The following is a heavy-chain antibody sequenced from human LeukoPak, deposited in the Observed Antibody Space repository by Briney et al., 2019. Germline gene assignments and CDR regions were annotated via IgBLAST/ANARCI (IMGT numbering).Heavy chain of an antibody. V-gene: IGHV4-39*02. J-gene: IGHJ1*01. CDR1: GDYISSSNDY. D-gene: IGHD3-22*01. CDR3: ARRRYYDSTGYLD. CDR2: IYYSGST. Sequence: SETLSLTCTLSGDYISSSNDYWGSIRQPPGKGLEGNGDIYYSGSTYYNASLKSRVSISIDTSNNHFSLHLSSLTAADTALYYCARRRYYDSTGYLDWGHGTLVTVSS.